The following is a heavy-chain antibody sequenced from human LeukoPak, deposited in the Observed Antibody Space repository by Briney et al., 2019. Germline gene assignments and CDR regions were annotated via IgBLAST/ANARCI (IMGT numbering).Heavy chain of an antibody. J-gene: IGHJ5*02. D-gene: IGHD3-16*02. CDR2: SGTYNGST. CDR3: AKDLVWFDP. V-gene: IGHV1-18*01. Sequence: GASVKVSCKASGYTFTSYGISWVRQAPGQGLEWMGWSGTYNGSTNDGKKLQSRVTMTTDTSTSTAYMELSSLSADDTAVSYCAKDLVWFDPWGQGPLIIVSS. CDR1: GYTFTSYG.